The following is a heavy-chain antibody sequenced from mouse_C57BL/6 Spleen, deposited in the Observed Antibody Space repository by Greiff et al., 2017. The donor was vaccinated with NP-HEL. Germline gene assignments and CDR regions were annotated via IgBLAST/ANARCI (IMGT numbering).Heavy chain of an antibody. J-gene: IGHJ1*03. CDR1: GFTFSDFY. D-gene: IGHD2-5*01. Sequence: EVQLVESGGGLVQSGRSLRLSCAPSGFTFSDFYMEWVRHAPGKGLEWIAASRNKANDYTTEYSASVKGRFIVSRDTSQSILYLQMNALRAEDTAIYYCARALYSNYEDWYFDVWGTGTTVTVSS. CDR2: SRNKANDYTT. CDR3: ARALYSNYEDWYFDV. V-gene: IGHV7-1*01.